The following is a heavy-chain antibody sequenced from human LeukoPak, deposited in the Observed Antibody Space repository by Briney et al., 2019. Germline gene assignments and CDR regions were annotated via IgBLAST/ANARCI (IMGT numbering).Heavy chain of an antibody. J-gene: IGHJ6*02. D-gene: IGHD3-10*01. CDR3: ARDRALWFGESDYYYGMDG. CDR1: GFHFSSYS. V-gene: IGHV3-21*01. Sequence: GGSLKLLCSAFGFHFSSYSMKWARQAPGKGLEWVSSLLSCSSYIYYADSVKGRFTISRDNAKNSLYLQMNSLRAEDTAVYYCARDRALWFGESDYYYGMDGWGQGTTVTVSS. CDR2: LLSCSSYI.